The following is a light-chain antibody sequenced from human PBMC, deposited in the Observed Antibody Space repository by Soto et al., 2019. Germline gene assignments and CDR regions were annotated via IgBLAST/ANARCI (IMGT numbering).Light chain of an antibody. Sequence: QSALTQPPSASGSPGQSVTISCTGSSSDVGGYNCVSWFQQHPGKAPKLMIFEDIKRPSGVPDRFFASKSGNTASLTVSGLQAEDEADYYCSSYGGSDNLIFGGGTKLTVL. J-gene: IGLJ2*01. CDR1: SSDVGGYNC. CDR2: EDI. CDR3: SSYGGSDNLI. V-gene: IGLV2-8*01.